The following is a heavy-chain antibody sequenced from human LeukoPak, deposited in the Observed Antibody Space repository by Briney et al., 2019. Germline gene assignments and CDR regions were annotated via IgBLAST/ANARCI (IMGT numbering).Heavy chain of an antibody. CDR2: INPNSGGT. CDR1: GYTFTGYY. D-gene: IGHD6-6*01. Sequence: GASVKVSCKASGYTFTGYYMHWVRQAPGQGLEWMGWINPNSGGTNYAQKFQGKVTMTRDTSISTAYMELSRLRSDDTAVYYCARGCRPYSSSAGDAFDIWGQGTMVTVSS. J-gene: IGHJ3*02. V-gene: IGHV1-2*02. CDR3: ARGCRPYSSSAGDAFDI.